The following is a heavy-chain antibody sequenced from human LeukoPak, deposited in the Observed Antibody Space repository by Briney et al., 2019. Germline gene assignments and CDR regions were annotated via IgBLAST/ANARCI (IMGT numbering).Heavy chain of an antibody. V-gene: IGHV1-18*01. CDR3: ARTLYYYGSGSPNWFDP. J-gene: IGHJ5*02. CDR2: ISAYNGNT. Sequence: ASVKVSCKASGYTFTSYGISWVRQAPGQGLEWMGWISAYNGNTNYAQKLQGRVTMTTDTSTSTAYMELRSLRSDDTAVYYCARTLYYYGSGSPNWFDPWGQGTLVTVSS. D-gene: IGHD3-10*01. CDR1: GYTFTSYG.